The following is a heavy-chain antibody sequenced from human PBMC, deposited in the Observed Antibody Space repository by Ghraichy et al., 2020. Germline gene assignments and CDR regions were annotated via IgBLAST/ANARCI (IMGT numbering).Heavy chain of an antibody. D-gene: IGHD1-26*01. CDR1: RFTFSSYA. Sequence: GGSLRLSCAASRFTFSSYAMTWVRQAPGKGLEWVSTISGSGGSTYYADSVKGRFTISRDNPKNTLYLQMNSLRAEDTAVYYCAKGGGTAPAKLDGMDVWGQGTTVTVSS. CDR2: ISGSGGST. J-gene: IGHJ6*02. V-gene: IGHV3-23*01. CDR3: AKGGGTAPAKLDGMDV.